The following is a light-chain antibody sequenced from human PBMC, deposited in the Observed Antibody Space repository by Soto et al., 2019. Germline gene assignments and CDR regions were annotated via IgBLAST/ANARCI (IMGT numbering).Light chain of an antibody. V-gene: IGKV3-15*01. CDR1: QSVSSD. CDR2: VAS. J-gene: IGKJ4*01. Sequence: EVVMTQSPATLSLSPGERATLSCRASQSVSSDLAWYHQKPAQAPRLLIYVASTRATGIPARFSGSGSGTEFTLTISSLQPEDCALYYCHQRSKGPVTVGGGTKV. CDR3: HQRSKGPVT.